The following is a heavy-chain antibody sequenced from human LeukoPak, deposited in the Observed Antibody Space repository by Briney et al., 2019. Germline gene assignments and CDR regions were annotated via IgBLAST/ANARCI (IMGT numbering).Heavy chain of an antibody. V-gene: IGHV4-39*01. CDR3: ARLGYCSSTSCAQFDY. CDR1: GGSISISSYY. CDR2: IYYSGST. D-gene: IGHD2-2*01. Sequence: PSETLSLTCTVSGGSISISSYYWGWIRQPPGKGLEWIGSIYYSGSTYYNPSLKSRVTISVDTSKNQFSLKLSSVTAADTAVYYCARLGYCSSTSCAQFDYWGQGTLVTVSS. J-gene: IGHJ4*02.